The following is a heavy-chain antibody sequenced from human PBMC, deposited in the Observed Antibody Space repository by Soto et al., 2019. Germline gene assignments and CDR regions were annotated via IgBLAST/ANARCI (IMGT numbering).Heavy chain of an antibody. CDR3: ARDLRLVVAGSDY. J-gene: IGHJ4*03. V-gene: IGHV3-7*01. Sequence: PGGSLRLSCAASGFTFSSYWMSWVRQAPGKGLEWVANIKEDGSEKYYVDSVKGRFTISRDNAKNSLYLQMNSLRAEDTAVYYCARDLRLVVAGSDYWGQGTTVTVSS. CDR1: GFTFSSYW. D-gene: IGHD6-13*01. CDR2: IKEDGSEK.